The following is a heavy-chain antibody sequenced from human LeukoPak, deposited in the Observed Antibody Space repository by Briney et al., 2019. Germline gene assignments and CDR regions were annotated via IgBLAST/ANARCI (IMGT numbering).Heavy chain of an antibody. D-gene: IGHD2-15*01. CDR1: GFTFSSYA. CDR3: ARYCNGVTCYSGYDY. J-gene: IGHJ4*02. Sequence: GGSLRLSCAASGFTFSSYAMHWVRQTPGKGLEYVSAISTNGGGTYYANSVKARFTISRDNSKNTQYLQMGSLRAEDMAVYYCARYCNGVTCYSGYDYWGQGTLVTVSS. V-gene: IGHV3-64*01. CDR2: ISTNGGGT.